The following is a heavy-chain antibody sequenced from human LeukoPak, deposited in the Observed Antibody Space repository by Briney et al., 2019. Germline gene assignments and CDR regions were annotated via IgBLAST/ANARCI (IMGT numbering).Heavy chain of an antibody. J-gene: IGHJ4*02. Sequence: GGSLRLSCAASGFTFSSSAMSWVRQGPGKGLEWVSGISASGGSIXYADSVRGRFTISRDNSKNTLYVQMNSLRDEDTAVYYCAKQGFGCWGQGTLVTVSS. CDR2: ISASGGSI. CDR3: AKQGFGC. V-gene: IGHV3-23*01. CDR1: GFTFSSSA.